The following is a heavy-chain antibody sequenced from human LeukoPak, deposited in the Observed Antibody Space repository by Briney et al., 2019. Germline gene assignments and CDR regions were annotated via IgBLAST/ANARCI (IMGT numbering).Heavy chain of an antibody. J-gene: IGHJ6*02. Sequence: GGSLRLSCAASGFTFDDYAMHWVRQAPGKGLEWVSGISWNSGSIGYADSVKGRFTISRDNAKNSLSLQMNNLRAEDTALYYCAKDVSSTSYYYYGMDVWGQGTTVTVSS. CDR2: ISWNSGSI. CDR3: AKDVSSTSYYYYGMDV. V-gene: IGHV3-9*01. D-gene: IGHD6-13*01. CDR1: GFTFDDYA.